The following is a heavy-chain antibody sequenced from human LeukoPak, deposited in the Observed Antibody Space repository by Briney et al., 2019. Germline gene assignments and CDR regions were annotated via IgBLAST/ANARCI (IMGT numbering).Heavy chain of an antibody. V-gene: IGHV4-39*01. CDR2: IYYSGST. CDR1: GGSINSYY. J-gene: IGHJ3*02. Sequence: SEALSLTCTVSGGSINSYYWSWIRQPPGKGLEWIGSIYYSGSTYYNPSLKSRVTISVDTSKNQFSLKLSSVTAADTAVYYCARHAVDTAIDGAFDIWGQGTTVTVSS. CDR3: ARHAVDTAIDGAFDI. D-gene: IGHD5-18*01.